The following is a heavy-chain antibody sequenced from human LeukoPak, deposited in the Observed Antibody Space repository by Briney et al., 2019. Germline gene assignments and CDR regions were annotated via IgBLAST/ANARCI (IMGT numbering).Heavy chain of an antibody. D-gene: IGHD5-24*01. CDR3: ARGATISETGYFDF. CDR1: GGSFSRYY. J-gene: IGHJ4*03. CDR2: IDHRGDT. Sequence: PSETLCLTCAVYGGSFSRYYWSWIRQSPGKGLEWFAEIDHRGDTNYNPSVKSRVTISVDTSKNQFSLKVRSLSAADTAVYYCARGATISETGYFDFWGQGTLVTVSS. V-gene: IGHV4-34*01.